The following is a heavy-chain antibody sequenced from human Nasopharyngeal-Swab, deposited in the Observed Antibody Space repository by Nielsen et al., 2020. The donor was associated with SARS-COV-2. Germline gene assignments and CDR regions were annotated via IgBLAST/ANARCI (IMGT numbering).Heavy chain of an antibody. V-gene: IGHV3-48*03. D-gene: IGHD1-26*01. CDR2: ISSSGSTI. Sequence: GGSLRLSCAVSGFTFSSYEMNWVRQAPGKGLEWVSYISSSGSTIYYADSVKGRFTISRDNAKNTLYLQMNSLRAEDTAVYYCAREAGATYDYWGQGTLVTVSS. CDR3: AREAGATYDY. CDR1: GFTFSSYE. J-gene: IGHJ4*02.